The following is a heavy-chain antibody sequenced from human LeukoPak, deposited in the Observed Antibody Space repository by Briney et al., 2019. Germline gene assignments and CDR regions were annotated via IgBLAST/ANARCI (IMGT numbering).Heavy chain of an antibody. CDR1: GYTFTSYD. D-gene: IGHD6-13*01. J-gene: IGHJ6*02. CDR3: AREDSSSWYVPYYYYGMDV. CDR2: MNPNSGNT. Sequence: ASVKVSCKASGYTFTSYDINWVRQATGQGLEWMGWMNPNSGNTGYAQKCQGRVTMARNTFISTAYMELSSMRSEDTAVYYCAREDSSSWYVPYYYYGMDVWGQGTTVTVSS. V-gene: IGHV1-8*01.